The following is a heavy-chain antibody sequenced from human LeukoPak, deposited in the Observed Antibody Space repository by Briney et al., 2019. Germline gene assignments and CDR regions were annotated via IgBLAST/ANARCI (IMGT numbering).Heavy chain of an antibody. D-gene: IGHD3-9*01. V-gene: IGHV3-30-3*01. CDR1: GFTFSSYA. CDR3: ARASSKQLAGYLPDGFDI. J-gene: IGHJ3*02. Sequence: GGSLRLSCAASGFTFSSYAMHWVRQAPGKGLEWVAVISYDGSNKYYADSVKGRFTISRDNSKNTLYLQMNSLRAEDTAVYYCARASSKQLAGYLPDGFDIWGQGTMVTVSS. CDR2: ISYDGSNK.